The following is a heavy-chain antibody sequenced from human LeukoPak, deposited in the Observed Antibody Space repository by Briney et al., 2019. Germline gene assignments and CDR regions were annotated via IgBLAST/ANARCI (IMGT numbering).Heavy chain of an antibody. J-gene: IGHJ3*02. CDR1: GGSFSGYY. CDR2: INHSGST. D-gene: IGHD1-14*01. Sequence: SETLSLTCAVYGGSFSGYYWSWIRQPPGKGLEWIGEINHSGSTNYNPSHKSRVTISVDTSKNRFSLKLSSVTAADTAVYYCARGVHPDAFDIWGQGTMVTVSS. V-gene: IGHV4-34*01. CDR3: ARGVHPDAFDI.